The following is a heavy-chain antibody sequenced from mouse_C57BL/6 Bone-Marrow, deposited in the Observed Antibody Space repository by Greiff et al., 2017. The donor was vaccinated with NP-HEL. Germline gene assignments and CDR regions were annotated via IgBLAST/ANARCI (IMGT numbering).Heavy chain of an antibody. D-gene: IGHD1-1*02. CDR2: IDPSDSYT. J-gene: IGHJ1*03. Sequence: QVQLQQPGAELVRPGTSVKLSCKASGYTFTSYWMHWVKQRPGQGLEWIGVIDPSDSYTNYNQKFKGKATLTVDTSSSTAYMQLSSLTSEDSAVYYCARGGWFWYFDVWGTGTTVTVSS. CDR1: GYTFTSYW. CDR3: ARGGWFWYFDV. V-gene: IGHV1-59*01.